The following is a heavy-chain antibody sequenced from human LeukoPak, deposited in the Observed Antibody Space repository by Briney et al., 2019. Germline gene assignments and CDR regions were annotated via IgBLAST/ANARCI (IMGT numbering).Heavy chain of an antibody. CDR1: GASSSSYY. J-gene: IGHJ6*02. CDR3: ARHGAWGARYHYYGVDV. Sequence: SETLSLTSTVSGASSSSYYWSWLRQPPGKGLEWIGYISNSGRTKYNPSLQSRAAILVDTSKNEFSLKLTSVTAADTAVYFWARHGAWGARYHYYGVDVWGQGTTVTVSS. V-gene: IGHV4-59*08. CDR2: ISNSGRT. D-gene: IGHD7-27*01.